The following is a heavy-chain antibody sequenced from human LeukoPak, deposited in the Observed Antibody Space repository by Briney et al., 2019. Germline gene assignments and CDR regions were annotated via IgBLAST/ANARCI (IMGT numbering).Heavy chain of an antibody. CDR2: ISGSGGST. Sequence: GGSLRLSCAASGFTFRSYAMSWVRQAPGKGVEWVSAISGSGGSTYYADSVKGRFTISRDNAKNTLYLQMNSLRAEDTAVYYCAKDLGRSGGSWRDAFDIWGQGTMLTLSS. CDR1: GFTFRSYA. D-gene: IGHD2-15*01. CDR3: AKDLGRSGGSWRDAFDI. V-gene: IGHV3-23*01. J-gene: IGHJ3*02.